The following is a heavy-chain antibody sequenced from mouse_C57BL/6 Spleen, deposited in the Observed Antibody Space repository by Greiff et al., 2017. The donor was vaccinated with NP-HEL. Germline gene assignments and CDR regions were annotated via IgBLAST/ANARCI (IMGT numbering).Heavy chain of an antibody. Sequence: QVQLQQSGAELVRPGASVKLSCKASGYTFTDYYINWVKQRPGQGLEWIARIYPGSGNTYYNEKFKGKATLTAEKSSSTAYMQLSSLTSEDSAVYFCARRDGSSWFAYWGQGTLVTVSA. CDR2: IYPGSGNT. V-gene: IGHV1-76*01. D-gene: IGHD1-1*01. CDR1: GYTFTDYY. CDR3: ARRDGSSWFAY. J-gene: IGHJ3*01.